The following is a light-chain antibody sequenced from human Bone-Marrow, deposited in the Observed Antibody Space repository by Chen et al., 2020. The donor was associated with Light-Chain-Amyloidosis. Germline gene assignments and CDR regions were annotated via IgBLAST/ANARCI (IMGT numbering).Light chain of an antibody. CDR3: QQLNSYPWT. CDR1: QGISSF. V-gene: IGKV1-9*01. J-gene: IGKJ1*01. CDR2: AAS. Sequence: DIQLSHSPSFLSASVGDRVTITCRASQGISSFLAWYQQKPGKAPKLLIYAASTLQSGVPSRFSGSGSGTEFTLTISSLQPEDFAIYYCQQLNSYPWTFGQGTNVEIK.